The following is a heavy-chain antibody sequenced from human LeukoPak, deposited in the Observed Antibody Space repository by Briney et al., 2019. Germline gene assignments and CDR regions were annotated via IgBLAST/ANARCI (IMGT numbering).Heavy chain of an antibody. CDR3: AIAYMVRATSGAFDI. Sequence: SQTLSLTCTVSGGSISSGGYYWSWIRQHPGKGLEWIGYIYYSGSTYYNPSLKSRVTISVDTSKNQFSLKLSSMTAADTAVYYCAIAYMVRATSGAFDIWGQGTMVTVSS. CDR2: IYYSGST. CDR1: GGSISSGGYY. D-gene: IGHD3-10*01. V-gene: IGHV4-31*03. J-gene: IGHJ3*02.